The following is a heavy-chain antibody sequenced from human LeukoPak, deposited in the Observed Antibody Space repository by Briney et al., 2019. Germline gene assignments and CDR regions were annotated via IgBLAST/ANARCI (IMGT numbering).Heavy chain of an antibody. Sequence: QTLSLTCAISGDSVSSINGAWNWVRQSPSRGLEWLGRTYYRSKWYSDYAVPIQGRMSINPDTSKNQFTLHLFSVTPDDTAVYYCARDVATTGWYTFDYWGQGTRVTVSS. V-gene: IGHV6-1*01. D-gene: IGHD6-19*01. J-gene: IGHJ4*02. CDR3: ARDVATTGWYTFDY. CDR1: GDSVSSINGA. CDR2: TYYRSKWYS.